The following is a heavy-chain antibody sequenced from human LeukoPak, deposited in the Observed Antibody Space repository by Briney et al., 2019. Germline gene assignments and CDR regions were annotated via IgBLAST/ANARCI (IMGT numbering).Heavy chain of an antibody. CDR1: GFTFDDYA. J-gene: IGHJ4*02. Sequence: GGSLRLSCAASGFTFDDYAMHWVRHAPGKGLEWVSGISWNSGSIGYADSVKGRFTISRDNAKNSLYLQMNSLRAEDTAVYYCASALAVAGLFDYWGQGTLVTVSS. CDR3: ASALAVAGLFDY. D-gene: IGHD6-19*01. V-gene: IGHV3-9*01. CDR2: ISWNSGSI.